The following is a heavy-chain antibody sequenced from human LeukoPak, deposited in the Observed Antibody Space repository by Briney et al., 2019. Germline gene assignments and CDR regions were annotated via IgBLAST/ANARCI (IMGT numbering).Heavy chain of an antibody. Sequence: GRSLRLSCAASGFTFDDYAMHWVRQAPGKGLEWVSGISWNSGSIGYADSEKGRFTISRDNAKNSLYLQMNSLRAEDTALYYCAKGYGGNEIDYWGQGTLVTVSS. CDR2: ISWNSGSI. V-gene: IGHV3-9*01. CDR1: GFTFDDYA. J-gene: IGHJ4*02. D-gene: IGHD2-15*01. CDR3: AKGYGGNEIDY.